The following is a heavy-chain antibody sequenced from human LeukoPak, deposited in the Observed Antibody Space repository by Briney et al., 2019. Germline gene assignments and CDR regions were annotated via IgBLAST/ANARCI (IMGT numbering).Heavy chain of an antibody. CDR3: ARAGYGDSDFDY. J-gene: IGHJ4*02. Sequence: PGGSLRLSCAASGFTFSSYAMHWVRQAPGKGLEWVAVISYDGSNKYYADSVKGRFSISRDNSKNTLYLQMNSLRAEDTAVYYCARAGYGDSDFDYWGQGTLVTVSS. V-gene: IGHV3-30*04. CDR2: ISYDGSNK. CDR1: GFTFSSYA. D-gene: IGHD4-17*01.